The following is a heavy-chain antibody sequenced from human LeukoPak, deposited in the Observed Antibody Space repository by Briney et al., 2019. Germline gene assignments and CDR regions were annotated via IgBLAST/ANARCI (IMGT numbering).Heavy chain of an antibody. Sequence: GGSLRLSCAVSGFTVSSNYMSWVRQAPGKGLEWVSVIYSGGGTYYADSVKGRFTISRDNCENTVYLQMNSLRVEDTAVYYCARSRGTFFPHDYWGQGTLVTVSS. CDR1: GFTVSSNY. CDR3: ARSRGTFFPHDY. V-gene: IGHV3-66*01. D-gene: IGHD3-10*01. CDR2: IYSGGGT. J-gene: IGHJ4*02.